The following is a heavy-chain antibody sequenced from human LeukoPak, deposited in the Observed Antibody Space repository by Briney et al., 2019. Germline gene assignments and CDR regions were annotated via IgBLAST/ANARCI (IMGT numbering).Heavy chain of an antibody. CDR2: ISAYNGNT. Sequence: AASVKVSCKASGYTFTSYGISWVRQAPGQGLEWMGWISAYNGNTNYAQKLQGRVTMTTDTSTSTAYMELRSLRSDNTAVYYCARGAPSSSREYFQHWGQGTLVTVSS. CDR3: ARGAPSSSREYFQH. CDR1: GYTFTSYG. D-gene: IGHD6-13*01. J-gene: IGHJ1*01. V-gene: IGHV1-18*01.